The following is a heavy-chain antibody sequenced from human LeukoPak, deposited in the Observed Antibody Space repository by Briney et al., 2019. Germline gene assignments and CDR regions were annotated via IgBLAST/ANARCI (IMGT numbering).Heavy chain of an antibody. J-gene: IGHJ6*02. Sequence: SVKVSCKTSGGTFSSSAITWVRRAPGQGLEWMGRIIPVLNITTYAQKFQGRVTITADTSTSTVYMELSSLRSEETAVYYCAKDQGLTAPPPYGLDVWGQGTTVIVTS. CDR1: GGTFSSSA. D-gene: IGHD5-18*01. V-gene: IGHV1-69*04. CDR2: IIPVLNIT. CDR3: AKDQGLTAPPPYGLDV.